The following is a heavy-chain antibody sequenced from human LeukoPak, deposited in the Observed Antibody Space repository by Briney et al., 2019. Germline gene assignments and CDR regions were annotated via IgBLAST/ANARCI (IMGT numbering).Heavy chain of an antibody. CDR1: GFTFSNAW. CDR3: ASDGIAVDRGIGYFDY. V-gene: IGHV3-15*01. CDR2: IKSKTDGATT. D-gene: IGHD6-13*01. J-gene: IGHJ4*02. Sequence: PGGSLRLSCAASGFTFSNAWMSWVRQAPGKGLEWVGRIKSKTDGATTDYAAPVKGRFTISRDDSENTLYLKMNSLRAEDTALYYCASDGIAVDRGIGYFDYWGQGNLVTVSS.